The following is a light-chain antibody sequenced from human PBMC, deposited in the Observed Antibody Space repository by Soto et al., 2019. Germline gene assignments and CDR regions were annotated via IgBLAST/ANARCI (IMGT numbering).Light chain of an antibody. CDR1: QSISNY. J-gene: IGKJ1*01. V-gene: IGKV1-39*01. CDR2: AAS. CDR3: QQSYSNPKT. Sequence: DIQMTQSPSSLSASVGDRVTMTCRASQSISNYLNWYQQKAGEAPKLLIYAASSLQSGVPSRFSGSGSGTDFTLTISSLQPEDFATYYCQQSYSNPKTFGQGTKVDIK.